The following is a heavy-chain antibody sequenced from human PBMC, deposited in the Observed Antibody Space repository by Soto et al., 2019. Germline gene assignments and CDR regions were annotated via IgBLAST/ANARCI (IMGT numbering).Heavy chain of an antibody. V-gene: IGHV3-23*01. CDR1: GLTFSSYA. CDR3: ARVRLTDREGDYYFDF. J-gene: IGHJ4*02. D-gene: IGHD2-21*02. CDR2: IGNNAGTT. Sequence: PGGSLRLSCAASGLTFSSYAMSWVRQAPGKGLEWVSGIGNNAGTTDYTDSVKGRFTISRDNSRNTVFLQMSSLRAEDTAVYYCARVRLTDREGDYYFDFWGQGTLVTVSS.